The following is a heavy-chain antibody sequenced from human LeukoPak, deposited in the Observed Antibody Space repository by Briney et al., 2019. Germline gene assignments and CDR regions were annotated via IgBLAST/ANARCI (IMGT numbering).Heavy chain of an antibody. CDR2: IYYSGST. CDR1: GGSISSYY. Sequence: ETLSLTCTVSGGSISSYYWSWIRQPPGKGLEWIGYIYYSGSTNYNPSLKSRVAISVDTSKNQFSLKLSSVTAADTAVYYCARGTVGSGWLKDFDYWGQGTLVTVSS. J-gene: IGHJ4*02. V-gene: IGHV4-59*01. CDR3: ARGTVGSGWLKDFDY. D-gene: IGHD6-19*01.